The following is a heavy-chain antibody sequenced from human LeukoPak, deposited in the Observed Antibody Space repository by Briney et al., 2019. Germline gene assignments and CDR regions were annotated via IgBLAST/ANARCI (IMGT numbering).Heavy chain of an antibody. CDR3: ARDFSSGSYYGDYYFDY. J-gene: IGHJ4*02. V-gene: IGHV3-21*01. Sequence: GGSLRLSCTASGFTFSNFEMNWVRQAPGKGLEWVSSITDSSSSMYYADSVKGRFTISRDNAKNSLYLQMNSLRAEDTAVYYCARDFSSGSYYGDYYFDYWGQGTLVTVSS. CDR1: GFTFSNFE. CDR2: ITDSSSSM. D-gene: IGHD1-26*01.